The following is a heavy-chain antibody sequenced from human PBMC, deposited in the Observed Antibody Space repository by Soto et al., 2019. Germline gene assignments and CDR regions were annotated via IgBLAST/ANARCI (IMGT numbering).Heavy chain of an antibody. CDR2: IYYSGST. Sequence: SETLSLTCTVSGGSISSGGYYWSWIRQHPGKGLEWIGYIYYSGSTYYNPSLKSRVTISVDTSKNQFSLKLSSVTAADTAVYYCAREVNDYVWGSYRPGYFDYWGQGTLVTVSS. J-gene: IGHJ4*02. CDR3: AREVNDYVWGSYRPGYFDY. D-gene: IGHD3-16*02. V-gene: IGHV4-31*03. CDR1: GGSISSGGYY.